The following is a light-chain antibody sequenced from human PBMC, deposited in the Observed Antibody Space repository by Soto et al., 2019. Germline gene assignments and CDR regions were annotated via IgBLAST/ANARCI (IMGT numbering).Light chain of an antibody. CDR3: QQDGTTHRT. J-gene: IGKJ1*01. V-gene: IGKV3-20*01. CDR1: QSVSFNY. CDR2: GAS. Sequence: EIVLTQSPGTLSLSPGERATLSCRASQSVSFNYVAWYQQKPGQAPRLLVHGASTRVTGIPDRFTGSGSETDFTLTISRLEPEDFAGYFCQQDGTTHRTFCQGTKVEVK.